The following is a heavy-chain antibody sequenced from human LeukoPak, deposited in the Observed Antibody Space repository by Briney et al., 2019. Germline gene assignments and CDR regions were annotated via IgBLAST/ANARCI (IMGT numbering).Heavy chain of an antibody. D-gene: IGHD5-24*01. V-gene: IGHV4-59*08. CDR1: GGSISRYY. Sequence: SETLSLTCNVSGGSISRYYWSWIRQSPGKGLEWMGYIFYSGTPNYNPSFKSRVSISLDTSNQFSLTLNSVTAADTAVYYCARWLQSGRGPYFDYWGQGTLVTVSS. CDR3: ARWLQSGRGPYFDY. CDR2: IFYSGTP. J-gene: IGHJ4*02.